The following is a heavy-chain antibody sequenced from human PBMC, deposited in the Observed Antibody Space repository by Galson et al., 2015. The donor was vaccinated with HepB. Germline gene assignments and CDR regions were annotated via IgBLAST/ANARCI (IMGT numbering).Heavy chain of an antibody. CDR3: TREARYCSSTTCFPGEVSDS. D-gene: IGHD2-2*01. Sequence: LSLTCAVSGGSISGDHWWSWVRQPPGKGLEWIGEIYHSGSTSYNPSLKSRVTISVDKSKDQFSLKLTSVTAADTALYFCTREARYCSSTTCFPGEVSDSWGRGTLVTVSS. CDR2: IYHSGST. J-gene: IGHJ4*02. V-gene: IGHV4-4*01. CDR1: GGSISGDHW.